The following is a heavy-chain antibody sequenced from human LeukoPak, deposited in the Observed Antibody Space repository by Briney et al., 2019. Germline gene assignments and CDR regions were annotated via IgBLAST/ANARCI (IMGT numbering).Heavy chain of an antibody. V-gene: IGHV4-31*03. Sequence: SETLSLTCTVSGASFNSDDQYWNWIRQSPGKGLEWIGSIHPSGMLYNNPSLESRVTMSRDTPKNQFSLNLNSVTAADTAVYFCSRGLDSRKLGYWGQGILVTVSP. CDR2: IHPSGML. CDR1: GASFNSDDQY. CDR3: SRGLDSRKLGY. D-gene: IGHD3-22*01. J-gene: IGHJ4*02.